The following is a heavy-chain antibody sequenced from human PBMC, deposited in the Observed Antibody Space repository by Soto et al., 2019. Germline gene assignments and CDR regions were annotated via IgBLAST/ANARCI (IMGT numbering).Heavy chain of an antibody. CDR1: VGSISISSYY. D-gene: IGHD2-2*01. CDR3: ATIVPAAIESYYGMDV. CDR2: IYYSGST. J-gene: IGHJ6*02. Sequence: PAETLCLTCTVSVGSISISSYYWGWIRQPPGKGLEWIGSIYYSGSTYYNPSLKSRVTISVDTSKNQFSLKLSSVTAADTAVYYCATIVPAAIESYYGMDVWGQGTTVTVSS. V-gene: IGHV4-39*01.